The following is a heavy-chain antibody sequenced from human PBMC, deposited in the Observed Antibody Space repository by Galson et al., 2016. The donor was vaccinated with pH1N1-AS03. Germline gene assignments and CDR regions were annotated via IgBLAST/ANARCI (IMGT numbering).Heavy chain of an antibody. V-gene: IGHV3-64*01. Sequence: SLRLSCAAAGFTFSSYAMYWVRQAPGKGLEYVSVISGSGFSTYYANSVKGRFTISRDNSKNTLYLQMGSLRTEDMAVYYCARTSGAYFGSAFDIWGQGTMVTVSS. CDR2: ISGSGFST. CDR1: GFTFSSYA. CDR3: ARTSGAYFGSAFDI. J-gene: IGHJ3*02. D-gene: IGHD1-26*01.